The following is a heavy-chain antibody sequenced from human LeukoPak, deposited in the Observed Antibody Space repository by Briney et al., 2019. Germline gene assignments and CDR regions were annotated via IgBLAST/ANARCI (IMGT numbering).Heavy chain of an antibody. CDR2: LTGSGDNT. CDR1: GFTFSSYA. CDR3: TKVRAADYYDSRN. J-gene: IGHJ3*01. Sequence: PGGALRLSCAVSGFTFSSYAMNWVRQAPGKGLEWVSGLTGSGDNTYYADSVKGRFTISRDNSKNTLYLQMNSRRVEDTAVYYCTKVRAADYYDSRNWGQGTMVTVSS. D-gene: IGHD3-22*01. V-gene: IGHV3-23*01.